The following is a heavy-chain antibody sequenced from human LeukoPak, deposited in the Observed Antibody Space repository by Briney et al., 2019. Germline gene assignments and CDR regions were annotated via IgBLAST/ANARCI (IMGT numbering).Heavy chain of an antibody. CDR3: ARDPYCSSTSCYTSVPFDY. CDR1: GYTFTGYY. CDR2: IDPNSGGT. J-gene: IGHJ4*02. V-gene: IGHV1-2*02. Sequence: ASVKVSCKASGYTFTGYYMHWVRQAPGQGVEWMGWIDPNSGGTNYAQKFQGRVTMTRDTSISTAYMELSRLRSDDTAVYYCARDPYCSSTSCYTSVPFDYWGQGTLVTVSS. D-gene: IGHD2-2*02.